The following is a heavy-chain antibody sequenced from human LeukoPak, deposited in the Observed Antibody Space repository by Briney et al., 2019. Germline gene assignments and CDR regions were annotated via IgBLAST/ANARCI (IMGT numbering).Heavy chain of an antibody. Sequence: SGGSLRLSCAASGFTFDDYGMSWVRQAPGKGLEWVSGINWNGGSTGYADSVKGRFTISRDNAKNSLYLQMNSLRAEDTAVYYCARGRGLIIPLDYWGQGTLVTVSS. V-gene: IGHV3-20*04. D-gene: IGHD3-10*01. CDR2: INWNGGST. CDR1: GFTFDDYG. CDR3: ARGRGLIIPLDY. J-gene: IGHJ4*02.